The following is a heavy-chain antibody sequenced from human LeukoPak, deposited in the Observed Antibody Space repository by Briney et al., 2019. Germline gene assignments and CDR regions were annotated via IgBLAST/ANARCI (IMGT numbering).Heavy chain of an antibody. V-gene: IGHV3-23*01. D-gene: IGHD3-9*01. CDR3: ARDYDILTGSAFDI. Sequence: GGSLRLSCAASGLTFSSYAMSWVRQAPGKGLEWVSAISGSSGHTYYADSVKGRFTISRDNSKNTLYLQMNSLRADDTAVYFCARDYDILTGSAFDIWGQGTMVTVSS. CDR2: ISGSSGHT. CDR1: GLTFSSYA. J-gene: IGHJ3*02.